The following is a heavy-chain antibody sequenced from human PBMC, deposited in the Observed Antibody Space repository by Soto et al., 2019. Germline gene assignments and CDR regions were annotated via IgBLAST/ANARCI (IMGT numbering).Heavy chain of an antibody. CDR1: GDSVSSNSAA. CDR2: TYYRSKWYN. Sequence: SQTLSLTCAISGDSVSSNSAAWNWIRQSPSRGLEWLGRTYYRSKWYNDYAVSVKSRITINPDTSKNQFSLQLNSVTPEDTAVYYCAREYYDFWSGYSPSAFDIWGQGTMVT. V-gene: IGHV6-1*01. D-gene: IGHD3-3*01. J-gene: IGHJ3*02. CDR3: AREYYDFWSGYSPSAFDI.